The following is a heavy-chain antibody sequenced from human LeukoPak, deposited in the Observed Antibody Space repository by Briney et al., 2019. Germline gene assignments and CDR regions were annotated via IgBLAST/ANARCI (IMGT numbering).Heavy chain of an antibody. CDR2: IYYSGST. CDR3: ARAEPGWPNVYYFDY. D-gene: IGHD1-14*01. V-gene: IGHV4-59*01. CDR1: GGSISSYY. J-gene: IGHJ4*02. Sequence: SETLSLTCTVSGGSISSYYWSWIRQPPGKGLEWIGYIYYSGSTNYNPSLKSRVTISVDTSKNQFSLKLSSVTAADTAVYYCARAEPGWPNVYYFDYWGQGTLVTVSS.